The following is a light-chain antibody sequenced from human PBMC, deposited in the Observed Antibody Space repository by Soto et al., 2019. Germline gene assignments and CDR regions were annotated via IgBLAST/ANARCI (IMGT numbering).Light chain of an antibody. Sequence: QAVVTQEPSLTVSPGGTVTLTCASSPGAVTSGHFPNWLQQKPDQAPRTLIYDTSNKHSWTPARFSGSLLGGKAALTLSGALPEEEAEDYCLLSYNGTRPYVFGTGTKLTVL. V-gene: IGLV7-46*01. CDR1: PGAVTSGHF. CDR2: DTS. CDR3: LLSYNGTRPYV. J-gene: IGLJ1*01.